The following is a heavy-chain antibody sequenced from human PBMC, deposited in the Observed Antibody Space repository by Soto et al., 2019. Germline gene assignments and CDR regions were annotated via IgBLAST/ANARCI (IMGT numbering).Heavy chain of an antibody. CDR3: ARRVAAHHYFDF. CDR1: GYIFANDW. V-gene: IGHV5-51*01. D-gene: IGHD6-6*01. J-gene: IGHJ4*02. CDR2: TFPGDSDT. Sequence: PGESLKISCKGSGYIFANDWIAWVRQMPGKGLEWMGITFPGDSDTRYSPSFQGQVTISADKSINTAYLQWSSLKASDTAVYYCARRVAAHHYFDFWGQGALVTVYS.